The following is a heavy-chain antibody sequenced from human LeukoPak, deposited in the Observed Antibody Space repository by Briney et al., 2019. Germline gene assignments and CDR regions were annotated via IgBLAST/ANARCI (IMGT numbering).Heavy chain of an antibody. Sequence: PSETLSLTCTVAGGSISSYYWSWIRQPPGKGLEWIGYIYDSGSTNYNPSLKSRVTISVDTSKNQFSLKLSSVTAADTAVYYCACLTTADAFDIWGQGTMVTVSS. V-gene: IGHV4-59*01. D-gene: IGHD3-22*01. CDR2: IYDSGST. CDR3: ACLTTADAFDI. CDR1: GGSISSYY. J-gene: IGHJ3*02.